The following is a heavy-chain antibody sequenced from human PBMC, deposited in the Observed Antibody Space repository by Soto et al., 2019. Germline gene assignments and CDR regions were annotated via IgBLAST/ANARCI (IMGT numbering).Heavy chain of an antibody. V-gene: IGHV4-59*11. D-gene: IGHD3-22*01. J-gene: IGHJ4*02. CDR1: GGSISSHY. Sequence: PSETLSLTCTASGGSISSHYLNWIRQPPGKGLEWIGYSYYSGSTNYNPSLKSRVTISVDTSKNQFSLKLTSVTAADTAVYYCARGERITMIVIWGQGTLVTVSS. CDR2: SYYSGST. CDR3: ARGERITMIVI.